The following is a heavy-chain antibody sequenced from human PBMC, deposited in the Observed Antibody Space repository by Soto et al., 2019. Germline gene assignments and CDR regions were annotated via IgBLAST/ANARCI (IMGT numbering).Heavy chain of an antibody. V-gene: IGHV3-23*01. D-gene: IGHD6-6*01. Sequence: PGGSLRLSCAASGFTFSSYAMSWVRQAPGKGLEWVSAISGSGGSTYYADSVKGRFTISRDNSKNTVYLQMDSLRPEDMAVYYCARRARPDFYYMDVWGKGTTVTVSS. CDR2: ISGSGGST. J-gene: IGHJ6*03. CDR1: GFTFSSYA. CDR3: ARRARPDFYYMDV.